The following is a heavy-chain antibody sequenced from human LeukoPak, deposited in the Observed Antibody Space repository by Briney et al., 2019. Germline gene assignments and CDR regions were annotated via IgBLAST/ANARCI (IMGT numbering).Heavy chain of an antibody. CDR2: INHGGST. V-gene: IGHV4-34*01. CDR3: ASGGFVVVTASTRLAYYMDV. Sequence: KTSETLSLTCAVYGGSFSGYYWSWIRQPPEKGREWIGEINHGGSTNYNPSLKSRVTISVDTSKNQFSLKLSSVSAADTAVYYCASGGFVVVTASTRLAYYMDVWGKGTTVTVSS. CDR1: GGSFSGYY. D-gene: IGHD2-21*02. J-gene: IGHJ6*03.